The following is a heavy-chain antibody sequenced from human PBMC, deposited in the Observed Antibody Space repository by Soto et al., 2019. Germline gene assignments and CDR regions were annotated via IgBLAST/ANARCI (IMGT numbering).Heavy chain of an antibody. J-gene: IGHJ6*02. Sequence: ASVKVSCKASGYTFTSYGISWVRQAPGQGLEWMGWISAYNGNTNYAQKLQGRVTMTTDTSTSTAYMEVRSLRSDDTAVYYCARGVYYDSSGSRNYHYYGMNVWGQGTTVTVSS. D-gene: IGHD3-22*01. V-gene: IGHV1-18*01. CDR1: GYTFTSYG. CDR3: ARGVYYDSSGSRNYHYYGMNV. CDR2: ISAYNGNT.